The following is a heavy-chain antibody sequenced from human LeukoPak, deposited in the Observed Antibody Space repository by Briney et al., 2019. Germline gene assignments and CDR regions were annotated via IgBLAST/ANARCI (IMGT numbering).Heavy chain of an antibody. CDR2: INHSGYT. CDR3: TRAVAGHPD. CDR1: GVPFSNYY. J-gene: IGHJ4*02. D-gene: IGHD6-19*01. Sequence: SETLSLTCGVSGVPFSNYYWSWVRQSPTQGLEWIGEINHSGYTNYNPSLNSRATMSIDTSKNQFSLKLTSVTAADAGVYYCTRAVAGHPDWGQGTLVTVSS. V-gene: IGHV4-34*01.